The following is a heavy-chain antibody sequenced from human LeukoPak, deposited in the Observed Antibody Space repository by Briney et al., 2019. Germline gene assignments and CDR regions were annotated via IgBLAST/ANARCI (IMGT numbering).Heavy chain of an antibody. CDR3: ATYLPESSGYRFEY. CDR1: GGSISSNNW. CDR2: IYHSGST. Sequence: SETLSLTCAVSGGSISSNNWWSWVRQSPEKGLEWIGEIYHSGSTNYNPSLKSRITISLDKSKNQFSLNLCSVTAGDTAVYYCATYLPESSGYRFEYWGQGTLVTVSP. V-gene: IGHV4-4*02. D-gene: IGHD3-22*01. J-gene: IGHJ4*02.